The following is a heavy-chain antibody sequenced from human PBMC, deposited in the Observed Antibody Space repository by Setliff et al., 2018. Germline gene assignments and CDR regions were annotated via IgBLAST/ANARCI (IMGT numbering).Heavy chain of an antibody. V-gene: IGHV1-2*02. D-gene: IGHD3-3*01. CDR3: ARGPSPYYDFWSGYYFHYYYYMDV. CDR1: GYTFTGYY. Sequence: ASVKVSCKASGYTFTGYYMHWVRQAPGQGLEWMGWINPNSGGTNYAQKFQGRVTMTRNTSISTAYMELSSLRSEDTAVYYCARGPSPYYDFWSGYYFHYYYYMDVWGKGTTVTVS. J-gene: IGHJ6*03. CDR2: INPNSGGT.